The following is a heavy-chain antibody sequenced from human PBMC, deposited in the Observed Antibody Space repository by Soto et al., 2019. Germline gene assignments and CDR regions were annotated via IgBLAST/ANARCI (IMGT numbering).Heavy chain of an antibody. CDR3: VRGSKDSYPGSRIFDF. CDR1: GFTFSSYA. CDR2: ISGSGGST. V-gene: IGHV3-23*01. D-gene: IGHD3-10*01. J-gene: IGHJ4*02. Sequence: EVQLLESGGGLVQPWGSLRLSCAASGFTFSSYAMSWVRQAPGKGLEWVSAISGSGGSTYYADSVKGRFTISRDNSKNTLYLQMSALRAEDSAIYFCVRGSKDSYPGSRIFDFWGRGTLVTVSS.